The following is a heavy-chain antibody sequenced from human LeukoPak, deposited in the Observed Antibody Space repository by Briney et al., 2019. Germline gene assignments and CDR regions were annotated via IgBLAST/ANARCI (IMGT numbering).Heavy chain of an antibody. V-gene: IGHV3-48*01. CDR3: AKDPRGGYCSSTSCYDY. J-gene: IGHJ4*02. Sequence: GGSLRLSCAASGSTFSSYSMNWVRQAPGKGLEWVSYISSSSSTIYYADSVKGRFTISRDNAKNSLYLQMNSLRAEDTAVYYCAKDPRGGYCSSTSCYDYWGQGTLVTVSS. CDR2: ISSSSSTI. D-gene: IGHD2-2*01. CDR1: GSTFSSYS.